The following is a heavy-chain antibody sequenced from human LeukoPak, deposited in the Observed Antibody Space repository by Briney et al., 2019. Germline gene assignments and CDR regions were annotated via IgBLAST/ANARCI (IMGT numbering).Heavy chain of an antibody. Sequence: PSETLSLTCTVSGDSVSGISFYWSWIRQPPGKGLQYIGYIQYSGSTNYNPPLKSRVTISVDTSKNQFSLKLSSVTAADTAVYYCARYYDSSGYWSTPHFDYWGQGTLVTVSS. CDR1: GDSVSGISFY. D-gene: IGHD3-22*01. V-gene: IGHV4-61*01. CDR2: IQYSGST. CDR3: ARYYDSSGYWSTPHFDY. J-gene: IGHJ4*02.